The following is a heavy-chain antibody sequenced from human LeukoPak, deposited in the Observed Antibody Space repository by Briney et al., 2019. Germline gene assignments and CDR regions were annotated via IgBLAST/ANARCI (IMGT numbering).Heavy chain of an antibody. J-gene: IGHJ4*02. Sequence: SQTLSLTCAISGDSVSSNSAAWNWIRQSPSRGLEWLGRAYYRSKWYIDYAVSVKGRITITPDTSKKQFSLQLNSVTPEDTAVYYCARGAVRGGTNFDYWGQGTLVTVSS. CDR1: GDSVSSNSAA. V-gene: IGHV6-1*01. D-gene: IGHD3-10*01. CDR2: AYYRSKWYI. CDR3: ARGAVRGGTNFDY.